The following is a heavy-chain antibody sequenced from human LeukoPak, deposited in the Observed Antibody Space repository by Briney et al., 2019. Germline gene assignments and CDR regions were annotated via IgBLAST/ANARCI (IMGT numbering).Heavy chain of an antibody. CDR2: ILPIFGTS. J-gene: IGHJ4*02. V-gene: IGHV1-69*13. Sequence: VASVKVSCKASGGTFISYASSWVRQAAGQGVEWVGGILPIFGTSNYAQKFRGGVTLTPDESTSAAYMELSGLRSDGTAVYYCASLGQLFVWGQGTLVTVSS. CDR1: GGTFISYA. CDR3: ASLGQLFV. D-gene: IGHD3-16*01.